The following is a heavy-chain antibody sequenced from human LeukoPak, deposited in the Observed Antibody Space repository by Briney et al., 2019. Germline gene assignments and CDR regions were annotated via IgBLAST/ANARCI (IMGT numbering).Heavy chain of an antibody. J-gene: IGHJ3*02. V-gene: IGHV3-23*01. D-gene: IGHD1-1*01. CDR2: ISNSGGIS. CDR1: GLTFSRYA. Sequence: GGSLRLSCAVSGLTFSRYAINWVRQPPWKGLEWVSIISNSGGISVYADSVKGRFTISRDNSKNTLYLQMSSLRAEDTAVYYCAVEGFDIWGHGTMVTVSS. CDR3: AVEGFDI.